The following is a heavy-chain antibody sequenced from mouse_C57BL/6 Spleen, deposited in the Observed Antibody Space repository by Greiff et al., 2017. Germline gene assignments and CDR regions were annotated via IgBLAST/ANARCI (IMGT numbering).Heavy chain of an antibody. J-gene: IGHJ3*01. CDR3: ARGVDGDGFAY. CDR2: INPGSGGT. Sequence: VQLQQSGAELVRPGTSVKVSCKASGYAFTNYLIEWVKQRPGQGLEWIGVINPGSGGTNYNEKFKGKATLTADKSSSTAYMQLSGLTSEDSAVYFCARGVDGDGFAYWGPGTLVTVSA. CDR1: GYAFTNYL. V-gene: IGHV1-54*01.